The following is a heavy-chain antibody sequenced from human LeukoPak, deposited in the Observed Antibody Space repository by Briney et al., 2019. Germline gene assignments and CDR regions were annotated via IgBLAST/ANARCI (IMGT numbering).Heavy chain of an antibody. V-gene: IGHV3-30*18. J-gene: IGHJ4*02. CDR1: GFTFSSYG. Sequence: GRSLRLSCAASGFTFSSYGMHWVRQAPGKGLEGVAVISYDGSNKYYADYVKGRFTISRDNSKNTLYLQMSSLRSEDTAVYYCAKYSSSWHFDYWGQGTLVTVSS. CDR2: ISYDGSNK. D-gene: IGHD6-13*01. CDR3: AKYSSSWHFDY.